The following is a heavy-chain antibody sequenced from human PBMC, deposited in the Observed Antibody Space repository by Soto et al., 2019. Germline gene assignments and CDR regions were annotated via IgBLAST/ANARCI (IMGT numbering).Heavy chain of an antibody. V-gene: IGHV3-49*03. D-gene: IGHD3-3*01. Sequence: GGSLRLRCATSGFRFGDYGMSWFRQAPGKGLEWVGFISTEPFGATTQYAASVKGRFTITRDDSKSIADLQMNSLKTEDTAVYYCSRKVTLSGVVLPTHWFDSWGQGTLVTVSS. J-gene: IGHJ5*01. CDR2: ISTEPFGATT. CDR1: GFRFGDYG. CDR3: SRKVTLSGVVLPTHWFDS.